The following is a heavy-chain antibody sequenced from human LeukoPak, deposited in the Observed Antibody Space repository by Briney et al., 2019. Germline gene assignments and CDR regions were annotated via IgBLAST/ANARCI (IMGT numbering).Heavy chain of an antibody. Sequence: PGGSLRLSCAASGFTVSSNYMSWVRQAPGKGLEWVSIIYSGGSTYYADSVKGRFTISRDNSKNTLYLQMNSLRAEHTAVYYCASGSGSYRTPYYYMDVWGKGTTVTVSS. V-gene: IGHV3-53*01. CDR1: GFTVSSNY. CDR2: IYSGGST. J-gene: IGHJ6*03. CDR3: ASGSGSYRTPYYYMDV. D-gene: IGHD3-10*01.